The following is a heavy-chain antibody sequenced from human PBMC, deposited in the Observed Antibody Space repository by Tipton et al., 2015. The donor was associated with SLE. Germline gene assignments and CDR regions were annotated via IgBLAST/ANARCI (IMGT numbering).Heavy chain of an antibody. D-gene: IGHD3-10*01. CDR2: FYYSGTA. CDR1: GDSISGHY. J-gene: IGHJ4*01. V-gene: IGHV4-59*11. CDR3: ARGAKERITLVRVRPDYFDY. Sequence: TLSLTCTVSGDSISGHYWNWIRQPPGKGLEWIGYFYYSGTASYNPSLKSRVTISVDTSKNQLSLKLTSVTAADTSVYYCARGAKERITLVRVRPDYFDYWGQGSLVTVSS.